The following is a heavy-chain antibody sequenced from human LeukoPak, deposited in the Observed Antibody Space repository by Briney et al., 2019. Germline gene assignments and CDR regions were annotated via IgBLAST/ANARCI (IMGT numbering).Heavy chain of an antibody. CDR2: IYYSGST. J-gene: IGHJ5*02. V-gene: IGHV4-59*08. CDR1: GGSISSYY. CDR3: ARVKAWFDP. Sequence: SETLSLTCTVSGGSISSYYWSWIRQPPGKGLEWIGYIYYSGSTNYNPSLKSRVTISVDTSKYQFSLKLSSVTAADTAVYYCARVKAWFDPWGQGTLVTVSS.